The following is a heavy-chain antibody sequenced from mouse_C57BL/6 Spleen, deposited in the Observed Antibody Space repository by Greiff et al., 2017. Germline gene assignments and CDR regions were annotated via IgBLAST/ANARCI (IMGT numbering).Heavy chain of an antibody. CDR3: ARLGYDYDKGWFAY. D-gene: IGHD2-4*01. CDR1: GYTFTSYW. Sequence: QVQLQQPGAELVMPGASVKLSCKASGYTFTSYWMHWVKQRPGQGLEWIGEIDPSDSYPNYNQKFKGKSTLTVDKSSSTAYMQLSSLTSEDSAVYYCARLGYDYDKGWFAYWGQGTLVTVSA. CDR2: IDPSDSYP. V-gene: IGHV1-69*01. J-gene: IGHJ3*01.